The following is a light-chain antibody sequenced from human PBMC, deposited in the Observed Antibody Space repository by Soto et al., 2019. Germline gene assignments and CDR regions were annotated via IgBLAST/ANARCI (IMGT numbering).Light chain of an antibody. CDR1: SSDVGGYNY. CDR3: RSHTTSGPLVG. CDR2: DVS. Sequence: QSALTQPASVSGSPGQSITISGTGTSSDVGGYNYVSWYQQHPGTAPKLMIYDVSNRPSGVSNRVSGSKSGNTAPLTSSGRQDEAEAGYCYRSHTTSGPLVGFGGGTQLTGL. V-gene: IGLV2-14*01. J-gene: IGLJ2*01.